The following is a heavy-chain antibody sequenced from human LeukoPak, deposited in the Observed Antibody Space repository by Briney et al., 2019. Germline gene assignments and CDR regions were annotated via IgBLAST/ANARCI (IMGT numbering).Heavy chain of an antibody. V-gene: IGHV1-69*13. CDR3: ATRDADYEYYFDY. D-gene: IGHD4-17*01. CDR2: IIPNFGTP. Sequence: GASVKVSCKASGGTFSRHAISWVRQAPGQGLEWMGGIIPNFGTPHLAQNLQDRVTITADESTSTVYMEMRSLTSEDTAIFYCATRDADYEYYFDYWGQGTLVTVSS. CDR1: GGTFSRHA. J-gene: IGHJ4*02.